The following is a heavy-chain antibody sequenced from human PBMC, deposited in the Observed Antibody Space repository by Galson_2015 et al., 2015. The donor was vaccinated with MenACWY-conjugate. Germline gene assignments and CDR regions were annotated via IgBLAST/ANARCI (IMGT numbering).Heavy chain of an antibody. D-gene: IGHD3-9*01. Sequence: SVKVSCKASGYTFTSYGISWVRQAPGQGLEWVGWISPYSGNRNYAQKLQGRVTMTTDTPTATTYMELRSLRSDDTAVYYCARGPVTDYETLTGYYGKFKFDSWGQGTLVTVSS. CDR1: GYTFTSYG. CDR2: ISPYSGNR. V-gene: IGHV1-18*01. CDR3: ARGPVTDYETLTGYYGKFKFDS. J-gene: IGHJ4*02.